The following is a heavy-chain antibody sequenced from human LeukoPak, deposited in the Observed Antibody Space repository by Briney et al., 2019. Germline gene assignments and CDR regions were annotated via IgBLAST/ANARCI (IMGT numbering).Heavy chain of an antibody. CDR3: ARDGTPHDILTGPTGSDAFDI. CDR2: IYYSGST. J-gene: IGHJ3*02. D-gene: IGHD3-9*01. V-gene: IGHV4-30-4*01. CDR1: GGSISSGDYY. Sequence: SETLSPTCTVSGGSISSGDYYWSWIRQPPGKGLEWIGYIYYSGSTYYNPSLKSRVTISVDTSKNQFSLKLSSVTAADTAVYYCARDGTPHDILTGPTGSDAFDIWGQGTMVTVSS.